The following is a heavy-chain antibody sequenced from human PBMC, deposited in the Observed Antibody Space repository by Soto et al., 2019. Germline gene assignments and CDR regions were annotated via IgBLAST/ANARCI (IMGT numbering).Heavy chain of an antibody. D-gene: IGHD3-22*01. Sequence: QVQLVQSGAEVRKPGSSVRVSCKASGGSFNRHTISWARQAPGQGLEWLGGTIPIFGTANHAQKFQGRVTIIADESTSTVYMELSSLRSDDTAIYYCARGWGYDSTDYYYAYWGKGTLVIVSS. CDR3: ARGWGYDSTDYYYAY. CDR1: GGSFNRHT. V-gene: IGHV1-69*01. CDR2: TIPIFGTA. J-gene: IGHJ4*02.